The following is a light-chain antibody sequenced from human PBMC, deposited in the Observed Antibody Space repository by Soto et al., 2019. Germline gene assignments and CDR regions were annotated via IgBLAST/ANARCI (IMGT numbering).Light chain of an antibody. J-gene: IGKJ5*01. CDR3: QQYYHCPRT. CDR1: QGISNS. Sequence: DSQMTRSPSALPASVGERVTITGRASQGISNSLAWFQQKPGKAPKSLIYAASSLHSGVPSKFSGSASGPDFTLTLSSLPAEDCAVYYCQQYYHCPRTFGQGTLLEIK. V-gene: IGKV1-16*02. CDR2: AAS.